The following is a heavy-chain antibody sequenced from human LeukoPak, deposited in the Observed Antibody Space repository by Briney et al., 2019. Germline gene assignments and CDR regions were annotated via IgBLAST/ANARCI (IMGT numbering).Heavy chain of an antibody. V-gene: IGHV3-30-3*01. D-gene: IGHD6-13*01. CDR1: GFTFSSYA. CDR2: ISYDGSNE. CDR3: ARDEAAGDY. Sequence: PGGSLRLSCAASGFTFSSYAMHWVRQAPGKGLEWVAVISYDGSNEYYADSVKGRFTISRDNSKNTLYLQMNSLRAEDTAVYYCARDEAAGDYWGQGTLVTVSS. J-gene: IGHJ4*02.